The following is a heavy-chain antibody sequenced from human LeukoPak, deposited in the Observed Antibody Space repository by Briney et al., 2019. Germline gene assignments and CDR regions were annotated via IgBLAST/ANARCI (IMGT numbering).Heavy chain of an antibody. CDR3: ARPAGLIDPFDY. Sequence: GSLRLSCAASGFTFSSYAMGWVRQAPGKGLEWVSTIRGNNSNTYYADSVKGRFTISRDNSKNTLYLQMNSLRAEDTAVYYCARPAGLIDPFDYWGQGTLVTVSS. V-gene: IGHV3-23*01. D-gene: IGHD2-8*01. CDR2: IRGNNSNT. J-gene: IGHJ4*02. CDR1: GFTFSSYA.